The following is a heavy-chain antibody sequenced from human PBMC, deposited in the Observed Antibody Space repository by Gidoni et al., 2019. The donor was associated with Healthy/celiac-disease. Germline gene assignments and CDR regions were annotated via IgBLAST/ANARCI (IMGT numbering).Heavy chain of an antibody. V-gene: IGHV3-48*03. J-gene: IGHJ4*02. CDR3: AKSGYDWLVY. CDR1: GFTFSSSE. D-gene: IGHD5-12*01. CDR2: ISTSGSTI. Sequence: EVQLVESGGGLVQPGGSLRLSCAASGFTFSSSEMNWVRQAPGEGLEWVSYISTSGSTIYYADSVKGRFTISRDNAKNSLYLQMYSLRAEDTAVYYCAKSGYDWLVYWGQGTLVTVSS.